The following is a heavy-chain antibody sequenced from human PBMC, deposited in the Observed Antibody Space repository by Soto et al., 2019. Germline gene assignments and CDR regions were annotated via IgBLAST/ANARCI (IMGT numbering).Heavy chain of an antibody. V-gene: IGHV6-1*01. CDR3: AREGKYSSSGPRPDYFDY. CDR1: GDSVSSNSAA. D-gene: IGHD6-6*01. Sequence: SQTLSLTCAISGDSVSSNSAAWNLIIECPTQRLEWLGRTYYRSKWYNDYAVSVKSRITINPDTSKNQFSLQLNSVTPEDTAVYYCAREGKYSSSGPRPDYFDYWGQGTLVTVSS. J-gene: IGHJ4*02. CDR2: TYYRSKWYN.